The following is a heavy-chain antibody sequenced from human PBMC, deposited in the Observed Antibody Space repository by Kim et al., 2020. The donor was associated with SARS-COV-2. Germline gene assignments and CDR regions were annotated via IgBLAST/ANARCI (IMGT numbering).Heavy chain of an antibody. D-gene: IGHD6-13*01. Sequence: YADSVKGRFTISRDNSKNTLYLQMNSLRAEDTAVYYCARGTAAAGTEGDYWGQGTLVTVSS. V-gene: IGHV3-33*01. J-gene: IGHJ4*02. CDR3: ARGTAAAGTEGDY.